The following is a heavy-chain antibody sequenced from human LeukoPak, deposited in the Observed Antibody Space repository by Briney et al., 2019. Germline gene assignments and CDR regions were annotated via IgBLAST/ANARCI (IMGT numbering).Heavy chain of an antibody. CDR1: GGTFSSYA. J-gene: IGHJ4*02. Sequence: GASVKVSCKASGGTFSSYAISWVRQAPGQGLEWMGGIIPIFGTANYAQKFQGRVTITADKSTSTAYMELSSLRSEDTAVYYCARDLPGRWLVPWVYWGQGTLVTVSS. CDR2: IIPIFGTA. D-gene: IGHD6-19*01. V-gene: IGHV1-69*06. CDR3: ARDLPGRWLVPWVY.